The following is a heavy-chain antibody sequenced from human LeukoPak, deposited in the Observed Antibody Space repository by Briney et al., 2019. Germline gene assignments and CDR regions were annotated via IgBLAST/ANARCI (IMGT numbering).Heavy chain of an antibody. CDR1: GGSISSGGYY. CDR2: IYTSGST. Sequence: KSSQTLSLTCTVSGGSISSGGYYWSWIRQPAGKGLEWIGRIYTSGSTNYNPSLKSRVTISVDTSKNQFSLKLSSVTAADTAVYYCARHSTVTTLGLWWFDPWGQGTLVTVSS. J-gene: IGHJ5*02. D-gene: IGHD4-17*01. CDR3: ARHSTVTTLGLWWFDP. V-gene: IGHV4-61*02.